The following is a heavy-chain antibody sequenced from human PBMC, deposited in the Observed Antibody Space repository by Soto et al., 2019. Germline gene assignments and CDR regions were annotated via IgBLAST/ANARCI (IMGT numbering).Heavy chain of an antibody. D-gene: IGHD4-17*01. CDR1: GVSVSSGSFF. CDR2: GSYSGTT. CDR3: ARGATVTQYDY. Sequence: SETLSLTCTVSGVSVSSGSFFWAWIRQPPGKGLEWIGFGSYSGTTNYKPSLKSRVTISVDTSGSQISLKVSSLTAADTAVYYCARGATVTQYDYWGQGTLVTVSS. V-gene: IGHV4-61*01. J-gene: IGHJ4*02.